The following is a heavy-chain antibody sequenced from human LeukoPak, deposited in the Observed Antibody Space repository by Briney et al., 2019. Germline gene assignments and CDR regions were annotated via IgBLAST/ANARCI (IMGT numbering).Heavy chain of an antibody. Sequence: ASETVSCKASGYTFTGYYMHWVRQAPGQGLECMGWINANSGVTKYAQKFQGRVTMTRDTSTSTAYMELSSLTTDDTAVYYCARDPPEAAMGIDYWGQGTLVTVSS. CDR3: ARDPPEAAMGIDY. D-gene: IGHD2-2*01. CDR2: INANSGVT. J-gene: IGHJ4*02. V-gene: IGHV1-2*02. CDR1: GYTFTGYY.